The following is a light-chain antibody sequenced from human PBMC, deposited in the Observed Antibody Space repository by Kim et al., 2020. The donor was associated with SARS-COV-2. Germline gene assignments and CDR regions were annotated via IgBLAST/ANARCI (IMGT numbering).Light chain of an antibody. CDR1: QSVRANF. CDR3: QQYASSPFT. CDR2: GAS. V-gene: IGKV3-20*01. Sequence: EIVLTQSPGTLSLSPGERATLSCRASQSVRANFLAWYRQKPGQAPRLLIYGASNRASGISDRFSGSGSGTDFSLTITRLEPEDFAVYYCQQYASSPFTFGPGTKVDIK. J-gene: IGKJ3*01.